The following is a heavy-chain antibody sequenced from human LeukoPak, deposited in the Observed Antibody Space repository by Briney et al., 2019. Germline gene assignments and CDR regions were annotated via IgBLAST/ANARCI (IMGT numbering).Heavy chain of an antibody. J-gene: IGHJ6*02. Sequence: TETLSLTCAVYGGSFSGYYWSWIRQPPGKGLEWIGEINHSGSTNYNPSLKSRVTISVDTSKNQFSLKLSSVTAADTAVYYCARALPYYYYGMDVWGQGTTVTVSS. V-gene: IGHV4-34*01. CDR3: ARALPYYYYGMDV. CDR2: INHSGST. CDR1: GGSFSGYY.